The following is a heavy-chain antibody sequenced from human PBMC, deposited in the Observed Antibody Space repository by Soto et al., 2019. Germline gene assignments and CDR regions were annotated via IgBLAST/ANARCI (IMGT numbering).Heavy chain of an antibody. J-gene: IGHJ5*02. CDR1: GGSISSYY. CDR2: IYTSGST. V-gene: IGHV4-4*07. D-gene: IGHD3-10*01. CDR3: ARDNRKDYGSGSLFVFWFDP. Sequence: PSETLSLTCTVSGGSISSYYWSWIRQPAGKGLEWIGRIYTSGSTNYNPSLKSRVTMSVDTSKNQFSLKLSSVTAADTAVYYCARDNRKDYGSGSLFVFWFDPWGQGTLVTVS.